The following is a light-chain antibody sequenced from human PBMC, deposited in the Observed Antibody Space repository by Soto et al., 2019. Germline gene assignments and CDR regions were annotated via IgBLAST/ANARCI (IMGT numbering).Light chain of an antibody. J-gene: IGLJ2*01. V-gene: IGLV2-14*01. CDR1: SSDVGGYNY. CDR3: SSYTRNSTLV. Sequence: QSALTQPASVSGSPGQSITISCTGTSSDVGGYNYVSWYQQHPGKAPKFMIYEVSNRPSGVSNRCSGSKSGNTASLTISGLQAEDEADYYCSSYTRNSTLVFGGGTKLTAL. CDR2: EVS.